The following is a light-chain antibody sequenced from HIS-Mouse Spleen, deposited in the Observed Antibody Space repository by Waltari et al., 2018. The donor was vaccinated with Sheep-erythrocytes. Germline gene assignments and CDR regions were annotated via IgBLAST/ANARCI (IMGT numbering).Light chain of an antibody. Sequence: QSALTQPASVSGSPGQSITISCTGTSSDVGSYNLVSWYQQHPGKAPKLMIHAGRKRPSGFSNRFSGSKSGNTASLTISGLQAEYEADYYCCSYAGSYNHVFATGTKVTVL. J-gene: IGLJ1*01. CDR3: CSYAGSYNHV. CDR1: SSDVGSYNL. CDR2: AGR. V-gene: IGLV2-23*01.